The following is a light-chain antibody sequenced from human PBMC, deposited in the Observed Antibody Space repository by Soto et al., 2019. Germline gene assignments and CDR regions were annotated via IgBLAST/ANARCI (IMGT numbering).Light chain of an antibody. Sequence: ENVLTQSPGTLSLSPGDRATLSCRASHSVRNSYLAWYQQQPGQAPRLLIYAASIRAFGIPDRFSGSGSGTDFTLTISRLEPEDFAVYYCQQYTSSPRGFTFGPGTRVDIQ. V-gene: IGKV3-20*01. J-gene: IGKJ3*01. CDR2: AAS. CDR1: HSVRNSY. CDR3: QQYTSSPRGFT.